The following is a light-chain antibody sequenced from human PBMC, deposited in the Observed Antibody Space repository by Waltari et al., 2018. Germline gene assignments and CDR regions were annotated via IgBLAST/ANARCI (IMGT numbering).Light chain of an antibody. CDR1: SRDVGFYNY. V-gene: IGLV2-14*01. CDR3: NSYTGSSSWV. CDR2: DVI. J-gene: IGLJ3*02. Sequence: QSALTQPTSVSGSPGQSITISCTGTSRDVGFYNYVSWYQQYPGKVPQRLIYDVIARPSGVSSRFSGSKSGNTASLTISGLQADDEADYYCNSYTGSSSWVFGGGTKLTVL.